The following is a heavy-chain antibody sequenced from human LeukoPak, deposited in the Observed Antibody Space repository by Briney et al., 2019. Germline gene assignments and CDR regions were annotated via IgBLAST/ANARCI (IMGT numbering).Heavy chain of an antibody. CDR1: GFTFDDYA. Sequence: GGSLRLSCAASGFTFDDYAMHWVRQAPGRGLEWVSGISWNSGSIGYADSVKGRFTISRDNAKNSLYLQMNSLRAEDTALYYCAKGGLGSLYYYGMDVWGQGTTVTVSS. CDR2: ISWNSGSI. D-gene: IGHD3/OR15-3a*01. CDR3: AKGGLGSLYYYGMDV. V-gene: IGHV3-9*01. J-gene: IGHJ6*02.